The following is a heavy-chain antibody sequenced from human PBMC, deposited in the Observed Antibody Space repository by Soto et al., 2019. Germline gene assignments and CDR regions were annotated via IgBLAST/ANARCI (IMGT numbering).Heavy chain of an antibody. Sequence: GGSLRLSCAASGFTFSNAWMSWVRQAPGKGLEWVGRIKIKTDGGKTDYAAPVKGRFTISRDNSKNTLYLQMNSLKTEDTAVYYCSTDSQAAAASGAFDIWGQGTMVTVSS. CDR3: STDSQAAAASGAFDI. D-gene: IGHD6-13*01. CDR2: IKIKTDGGKT. V-gene: IGHV3-15*01. J-gene: IGHJ3*02. CDR1: GFTFSNAW.